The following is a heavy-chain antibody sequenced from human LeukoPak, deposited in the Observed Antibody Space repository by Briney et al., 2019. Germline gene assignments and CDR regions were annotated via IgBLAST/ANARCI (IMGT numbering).Heavy chain of an antibody. CDR1: GGSISSYY. J-gene: IGHJ6*02. CDR3: ASPGYCSGGRCYGMDV. V-gene: IGHV4-59*08. CDR2: IYYSGST. Sequence: SGTLSLTCTVSGGSISSYYWSRIRQPPGKGLEWIGYIYYSGSTDYNPSLKSRVTISVDTSKNQFSLKLSSVTAADTAVYYCASPGYCSGGRCYGMDVWGQGTTVTVSS. D-gene: IGHD2-15*01.